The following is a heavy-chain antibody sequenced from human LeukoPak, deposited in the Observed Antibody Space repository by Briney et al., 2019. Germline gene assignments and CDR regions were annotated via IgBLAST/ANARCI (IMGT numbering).Heavy chain of an antibody. CDR1: GFTFSSYA. CDR3: AREGEDCSSTSCFSGYLDY. CDR2: ISYDGSNK. D-gene: IGHD2-2*01. J-gene: IGHJ4*02. Sequence: GRSLRLSCAASGFTFSSYAVHWVRQAPGKGLEWVAVISYDGSNKYYADSVKGRFTISRDNSKNTLYLQMNSLRAEDTAVYYCAREGEDCSSTSCFSGYLDYWGQGTLVTVSS. V-gene: IGHV3-30-3*01.